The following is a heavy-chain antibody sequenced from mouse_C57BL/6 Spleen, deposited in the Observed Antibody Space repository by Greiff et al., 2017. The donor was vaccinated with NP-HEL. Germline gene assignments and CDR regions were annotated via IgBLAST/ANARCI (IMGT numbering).Heavy chain of an antibody. Sequence: QVQLQQSGAELVRPGASVKLSCKASGYTFTDYYINWVKQRPGQGLEWIARIYPGSGNTYYNEKFKGKATLTAEKSSSTAYMQLSSLTSEDSAVYCCAAHYYGSRDWYFDVWGTGTTVTVSS. V-gene: IGHV1-76*01. CDR2: IYPGSGNT. CDR3: AAHYYGSRDWYFDV. CDR1: GYTFTDYY. D-gene: IGHD1-1*01. J-gene: IGHJ1*03.